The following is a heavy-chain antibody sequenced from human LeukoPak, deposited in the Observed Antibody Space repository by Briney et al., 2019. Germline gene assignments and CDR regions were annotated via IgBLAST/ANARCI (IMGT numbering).Heavy chain of an antibody. Sequence: GGSLRLSCAASGFTFSTYWMHWVRQAPGKGLVWVSRINSDGSSTTYADSVKGRFTISRDSAKNTLYLQMNNLRAEDTAVYYCARGRYYFEYWGQGTLVTVSS. CDR3: ARGRYYFEY. D-gene: IGHD4-17*01. V-gene: IGHV3-74*01. CDR2: INSDGSST. CDR1: GFTFSTYW. J-gene: IGHJ4*02.